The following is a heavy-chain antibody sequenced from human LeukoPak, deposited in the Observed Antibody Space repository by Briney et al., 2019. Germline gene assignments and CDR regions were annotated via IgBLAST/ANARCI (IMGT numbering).Heavy chain of an antibody. Sequence: SETLSLTCAVYGGSFSGYYWGWIRQPPGKGLEWIGEINHSGSTNYNPSLKSRVTISVDTSKNQFSLKLSSVTAADTAVYYCARSGDYGSGFYYFDYWGQGTLVTVSS. CDR1: GGSFSGYY. J-gene: IGHJ4*02. D-gene: IGHD3-10*01. V-gene: IGHV4-34*01. CDR2: INHSGST. CDR3: ARSGDYGSGFYYFDY.